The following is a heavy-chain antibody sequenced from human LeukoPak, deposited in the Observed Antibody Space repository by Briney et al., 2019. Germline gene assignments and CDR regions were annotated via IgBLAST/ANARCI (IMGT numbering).Heavy chain of an antibody. CDR2: IKQDGSEK. D-gene: IGHD3-22*01. CDR3: AKGGDYYDSSGYYFDP. J-gene: IGHJ4*02. Sequence: PGGSLRLSCVASGFTFSNYWMSWVRQSPGKGLEWVANIKQDGSEKYYVDSVKGRFTISRDNAGNSLYLQMSSLRAEDTAVYYCAKGGDYYDSSGYYFDPWGQGTLVTVSS. CDR1: GFTFSNYW. V-gene: IGHV3-7*05.